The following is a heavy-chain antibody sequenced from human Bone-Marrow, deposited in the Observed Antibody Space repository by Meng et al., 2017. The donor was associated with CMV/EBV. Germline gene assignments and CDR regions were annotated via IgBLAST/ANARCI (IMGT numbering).Heavy chain of an antibody. CDR2: IIPIFGTA. V-gene: IGHV1-69*05. CDR3: AREKVLYYEFWSGQIDY. CDR1: GGTFSSYA. J-gene: IGHJ4*02. Sequence: SVKVSCKASGGTFSSYAISWVRQAPGQGLEWMGGIIPIFGTANYAQKFQDRVTITTDESTSTAYLELSSLRSEDTAVYYCAREKVLYYEFWSGQIDYWGQGTRVTVSS. D-gene: IGHD3-3*01.